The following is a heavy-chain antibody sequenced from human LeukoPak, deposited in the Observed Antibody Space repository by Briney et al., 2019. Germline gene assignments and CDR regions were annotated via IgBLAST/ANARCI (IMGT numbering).Heavy chain of an antibody. CDR3: ARREGRYDSSGYYQLLDY. CDR1: GYTFTSYD. D-gene: IGHD3-22*01. Sequence: GASVKVSCKASGYTFTSYDINWVRQATGQGLEWMGWMNPNSGNTGYAQKFQGRVTITRNTSISTAYMELSSLRSEDTAVYYCARREGRYDSSGYYQLLDYWGQGTLVIVSS. V-gene: IGHV1-8*03. J-gene: IGHJ4*02. CDR2: MNPNSGNT.